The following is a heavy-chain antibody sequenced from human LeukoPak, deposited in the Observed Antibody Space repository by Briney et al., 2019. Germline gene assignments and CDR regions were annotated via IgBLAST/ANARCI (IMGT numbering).Heavy chain of an antibody. CDR1: GFTFDDYG. J-gene: IGHJ4*02. D-gene: IGHD5-12*01. CDR2: ISGSGGST. CDR3: AKDRRDIRYYFDY. Sequence: GGSLRLSCAASGFTFDDYGMSWVRQAPGKGLEWVSAISGSGGSTYYADSVKGRFTISRDNSKHTLYLQMNSLRAEDTAVYYCAKDRRDIRYYFDYWGQGTLVTVSS. V-gene: IGHV3-23*01.